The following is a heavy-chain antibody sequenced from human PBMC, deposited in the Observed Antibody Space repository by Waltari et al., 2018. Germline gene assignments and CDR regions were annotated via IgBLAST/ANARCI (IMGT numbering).Heavy chain of an antibody. Sequence: QVQLVESGVGVVRPGRCRRRSCAASECTVSSYAMPLVRQAPGKGLEWVAVISSNERNIYYVDSVKGRFTISRDNSKKMLYLQMNSLRAEDTAVYYCARDYCDRTYCHGMDVWGQGTTVTVSS. CDR1: ECTVSSYA. J-gene: IGHJ6*01. D-gene: IGHD3-22*01. CDR3: ARDYCDRTYCHGMDV. CDR2: ISSNERNI. V-gene: IGHV3-30*04.